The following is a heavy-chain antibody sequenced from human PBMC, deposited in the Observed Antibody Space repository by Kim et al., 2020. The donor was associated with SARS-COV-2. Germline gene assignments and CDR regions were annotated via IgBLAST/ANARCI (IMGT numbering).Heavy chain of an antibody. V-gene: IGHV4-61*02. CDR2: IYTSGST. Sequence: SETLSLTCTVSGGSISSGSYYWSWIRQPAGKGLEWIGRIYTSGSTNYNPSLKSRVTISVDTSKNQFSLKLSSVTAADTAVYYCARDIGQQLGDAAFDIWGQGTMVTVSS. D-gene: IGHD6-13*01. CDR3: ARDIGQQLGDAAFDI. CDR1: GGSISSGSYY. J-gene: IGHJ3*02.